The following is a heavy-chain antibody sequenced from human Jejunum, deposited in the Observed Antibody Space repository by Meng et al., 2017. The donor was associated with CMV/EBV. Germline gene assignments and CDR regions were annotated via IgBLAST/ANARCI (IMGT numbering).Heavy chain of an antibody. CDR2: VHSGGRDI. D-gene: IGHD1-26*01. V-gene: IGHV3-74*01. CDR3: VSAGSGNAYGLFDS. CDR1: SSSPC. J-gene: IGHJ4*02. Sequence: SSSPCSHWARQGPGTGLVCVARVHSGGRDIRYAASVQGRFIISSANAKNPLYLPMNSLRAEDLAVYYCVSAGSGNAYGLFDSWGQGPLVTVSS.